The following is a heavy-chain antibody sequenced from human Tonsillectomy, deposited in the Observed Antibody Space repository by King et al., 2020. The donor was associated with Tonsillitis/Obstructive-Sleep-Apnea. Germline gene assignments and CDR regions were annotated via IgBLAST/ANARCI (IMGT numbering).Heavy chain of an antibody. D-gene: IGHD3-3*01. V-gene: IGHV3-48*02. CDR2: ISSSSSTI. Sequence: VQLVESGGGLVQPGGSLRLSCAASGFTFSSYSMNWVRQAPGKGLEWVSYISSSSSTIYCADSVKGRFTISRDNAKNSLYLQMNSLRDEDTAVYYCARDGANDFWSGYGVYWGQGTLVTVSS. CDR3: ARDGANDFWSGYGVY. J-gene: IGHJ4*02. CDR1: GFTFSSYS.